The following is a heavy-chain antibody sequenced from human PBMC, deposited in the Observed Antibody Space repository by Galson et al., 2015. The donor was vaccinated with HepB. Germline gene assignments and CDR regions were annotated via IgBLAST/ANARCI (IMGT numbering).Heavy chain of an antibody. V-gene: IGHV1-3*04. CDR3: ARWGGYSGSYGIDS. CDR2: INIGNGNT. J-gene: IGHJ4*02. D-gene: IGHD1-26*01. Sequence: SVKVSCKASGYTFTNYAIHWVRQAPGQRLEWMGWINIGNGNTKFSQKFQGRVTLTRDTSATTVYMELSSLRSEDTALYYCARWGGYSGSYGIDSWGQGTLVIVSS. CDR1: GYTFTNYA.